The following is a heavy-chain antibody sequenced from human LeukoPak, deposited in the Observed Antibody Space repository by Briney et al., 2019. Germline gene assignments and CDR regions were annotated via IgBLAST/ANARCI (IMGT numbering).Heavy chain of an antibody. CDR1: GGSISSSSYY. Sequence: LETLSLTCTVSGGSISSSSYYWGWIRQPPGKGLEWIGSIYYSGSTYYNPSLKSRVTISVDTSKNQFSLKLSSVTAADTAVYYCAMARTVRLLWFGELGGEYFQHWGQGTLVTVSS. D-gene: IGHD3-10*01. CDR2: IYYSGST. J-gene: IGHJ1*01. CDR3: AMARTVRLLWFGELGGEYFQH. V-gene: IGHV4-39*01.